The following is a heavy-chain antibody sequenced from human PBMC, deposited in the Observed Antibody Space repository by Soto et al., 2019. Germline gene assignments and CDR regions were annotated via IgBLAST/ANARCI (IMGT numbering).Heavy chain of an antibody. CDR3: ARQRNDDFWSGYTNWFDP. CDR1: GGSISSGTYY. J-gene: IGHJ5*02. Sequence: SETLSLTCTVSGGSISSGTYYWGWIRQPPGKGLDWIGSIYYSGNTYYNPSLKSRVTISVDTSKNQFSLKLSSVSAADTAVYYCARQRNDDFWSGYTNWFDPWGQGTLVTVSS. V-gene: IGHV4-39*01. CDR2: IYYSGNT. D-gene: IGHD3-3*01.